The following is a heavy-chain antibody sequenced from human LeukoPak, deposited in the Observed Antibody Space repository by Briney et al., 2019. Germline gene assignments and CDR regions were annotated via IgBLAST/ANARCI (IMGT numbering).Heavy chain of an antibody. D-gene: IGHD5-12*01. V-gene: IGHV4-30-4*02. J-gene: IGHJ4*02. CDR3: ARVYSGYDYVHFDY. CDR1: GGSISSGDYY. CDR2: IYSSGTT. Sequence: SETLSLTCTVSGGSISSGDYYWSWIRQPPGKGLEWIGYIYSSGTTTYSPSLKSRVIISPDTSKNQFSLKLRSVTAADTAVYYCARVYSGYDYVHFDYWGQGTLVTVSS.